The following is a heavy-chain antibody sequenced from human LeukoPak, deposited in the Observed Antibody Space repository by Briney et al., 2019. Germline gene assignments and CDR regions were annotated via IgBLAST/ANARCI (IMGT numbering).Heavy chain of an antibody. CDR2: INPNNGDT. CDR3: ARDSIGFTIFGNY. D-gene: IGHD3-3*01. Sequence: ASVKVSCKASGNTFTGYYMHWVRQAPGQGLEWMGWINPNNGDTNFTQKLQGRVTMTRDTSIATAYMELSRLTSDDTAVYYCARDSIGFTIFGNYWGQGTLVTVSS. CDR1: GNTFTGYY. J-gene: IGHJ4*02. V-gene: IGHV1-2*02.